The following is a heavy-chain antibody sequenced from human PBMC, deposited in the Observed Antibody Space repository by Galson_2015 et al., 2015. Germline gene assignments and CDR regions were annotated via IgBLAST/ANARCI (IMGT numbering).Heavy chain of an antibody. Sequence: SLRLSCAASGFTFSSYWMHWVRQAPGKGLVWVSRINSDGSSTSYADSVKGRFTISRDNAKNTLYLQMNSLRAEDTAVYYCAREGTIFPPSYGMDVWGQGTTVTVSS. CDR3: AREGTIFPPSYGMDV. CDR2: INSDGSST. J-gene: IGHJ6*02. D-gene: IGHD3-3*01. CDR1: GFTFSSYW. V-gene: IGHV3-74*01.